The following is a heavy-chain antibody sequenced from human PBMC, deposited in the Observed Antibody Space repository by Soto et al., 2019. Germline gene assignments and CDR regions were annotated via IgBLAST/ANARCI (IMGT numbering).Heavy chain of an antibody. CDR1: GYTFTSYG. CDR2: INGYTGNT. J-gene: IGHJ3*02. D-gene: IGHD3-22*01. Sequence: ASVKVSCKASGYTFTSYGLSWVRQAPGQGLEWMGWINGYTGNTDYAQKFQGRVTMTTDTSTNTAYLDLWTLISDDTAVYYCARAVNYYDSSGYYGCAFDIWGQGTMVTVSS. CDR3: ARAVNYYDSSGYYGCAFDI. V-gene: IGHV1-18*01.